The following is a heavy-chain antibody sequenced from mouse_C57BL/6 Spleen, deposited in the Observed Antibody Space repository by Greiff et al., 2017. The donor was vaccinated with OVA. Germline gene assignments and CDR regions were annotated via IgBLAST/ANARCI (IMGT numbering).Heavy chain of an antibody. CDR1: GFSFNTYA. CDR3: VRQEIYYDLAWFAY. D-gene: IGHD2-4*01. J-gene: IGHJ3*01. Sequence: DVMLVESGGGLVQPKGSLKLSCAASGFSFNTYAMNWVRQAPGKGLEWVARIRSKSNNYATYYADSVKDRFTISRDDSESMLYLQMNNLKTEDTAMYYCVRQEIYYDLAWFAYWGQGTLVTVSA. V-gene: IGHV10-1*01. CDR2: IRSKSNNYAT.